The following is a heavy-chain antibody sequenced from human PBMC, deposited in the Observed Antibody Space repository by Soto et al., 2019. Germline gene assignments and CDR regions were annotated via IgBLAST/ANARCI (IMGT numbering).Heavy chain of an antibody. CDR3: ARVLVRGVITYYYYYGMDV. Sequence: PSETLSLTCTVSGGSISSSSYYWGWIRQPPGKGLEWIGSIYYSGSTYYNPSLKSRVTISVDTSKNQFSLKLSSVTAADTAVYYCARVLVRGVITYYYYYGMDVWGQGTTVTVSS. V-gene: IGHV4-39*07. CDR2: IYYSGST. D-gene: IGHD3-10*01. J-gene: IGHJ6*02. CDR1: GGSISSSSYY.